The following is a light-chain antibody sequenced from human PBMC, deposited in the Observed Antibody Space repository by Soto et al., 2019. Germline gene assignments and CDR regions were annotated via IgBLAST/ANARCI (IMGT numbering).Light chain of an antibody. J-gene: IGLJ2*01. CDR3: SSYTGSSTSVV. CDR2: DVS. Sequence: QSVLTQPASVSGSPGQSITISCTGTSSDVGTYNYVSWYQQHPGKAPKLMTYDVSNRPSGVSDRFSGSKSGNTASLTISGLQAEDEADYYCSSYTGSSTSVVFGGGTKLTVL. V-gene: IGLV2-14*01. CDR1: SSDVGTYNY.